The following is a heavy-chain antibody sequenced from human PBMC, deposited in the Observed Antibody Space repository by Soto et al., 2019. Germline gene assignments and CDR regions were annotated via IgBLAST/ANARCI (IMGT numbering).Heavy chain of an antibody. V-gene: IGHV3-30*18. J-gene: IGHJ4*02. CDR2: ISYDGNFK. Sequence: QVQLVESGGGVVQPGRSLRLSCTASGFAFSNNGMHWVRQAPGKGLEWVAIISYDGNFKYYADSVKGRFTISKDNSKNXLYLQMNSLRAEDTAVYYCAKDRGYGSGTKYYFDYWGQGTLVTVSS. D-gene: IGHD3-10*01. CDR1: GFAFSNNG. CDR3: AKDRGYGSGTKYYFDY.